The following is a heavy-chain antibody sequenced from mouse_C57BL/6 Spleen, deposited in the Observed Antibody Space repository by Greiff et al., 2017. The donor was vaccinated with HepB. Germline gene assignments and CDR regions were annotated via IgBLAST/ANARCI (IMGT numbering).Heavy chain of an antibody. J-gene: IGHJ4*01. CDR3: ASNWGYYAMDY. D-gene: IGHD4-1*02. Sequence: EVHLVESGGGLVKPGGSLKLSCAASGFTFSDYGMHWVRQAPEKGLEWVAYISSGSSTIYYADTVKGRFTISRDNAKNTLFLQMTSLRSEDTAMYYCASNWGYYAMDYWGQGTSVTVSS. CDR1: GFTFSDYG. V-gene: IGHV5-17*01. CDR2: ISSGSSTI.